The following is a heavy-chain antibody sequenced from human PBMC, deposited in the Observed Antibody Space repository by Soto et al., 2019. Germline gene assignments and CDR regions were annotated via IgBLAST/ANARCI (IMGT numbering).Heavy chain of an antibody. CDR3: AKDLETGTTSWFDP. J-gene: IGHJ5*02. V-gene: IGHV3-23*01. Sequence: PGGSLRLSCAASGFTFSNYAMSWVRQAPEKGLEWVSSISGGGGNTYYADSVKGRLTISRDNSKNTLYMQMSSLRVEDTAVYYCAKDLETGTTSWFDPWGQGTLVNVSS. CDR2: ISGGGGNT. CDR1: GFTFSNYA. D-gene: IGHD1-7*01.